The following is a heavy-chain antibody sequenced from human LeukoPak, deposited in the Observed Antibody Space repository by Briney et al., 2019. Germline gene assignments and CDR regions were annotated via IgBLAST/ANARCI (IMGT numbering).Heavy chain of an antibody. J-gene: IGHJ4*02. CDR3: ARVRVSSGSHPWYFDY. CDR2: IYYSGST. V-gene: IGHV4-59*01. Sequence: SKTLSLTCTVSRGSISSYYWSWFRQAPGQGLEWIGYIYYSGSTDYNPSLKSRVNISVDTSKNQFSLKLSSVTAADTAVHFCARVRVSSGSHPWYFDYWGQGTLVTVSS. CDR1: RGSISSYY. D-gene: IGHD3-22*01.